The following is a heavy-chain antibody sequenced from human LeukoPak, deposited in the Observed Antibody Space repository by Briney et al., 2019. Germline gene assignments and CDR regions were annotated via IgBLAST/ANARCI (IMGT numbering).Heavy chain of an antibody. Sequence: ASVKVSCKASGHTFNNYYIHRVRQAPGQGLEWMGLIHPIDGSTTFAEKFQGRFTMTKDTSTSTVYMELSGLRSEDTAVYYCATYHSDSSGYEDYWGQGTLVTVSS. V-gene: IGHV1-46*02. CDR2: IHPIDGST. CDR1: GHTFNNYY. J-gene: IGHJ4*02. CDR3: ATYHSDSSGYEDY. D-gene: IGHD3-22*01.